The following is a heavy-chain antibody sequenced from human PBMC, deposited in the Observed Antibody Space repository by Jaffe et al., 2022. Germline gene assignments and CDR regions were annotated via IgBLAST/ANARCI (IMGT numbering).Heavy chain of an antibody. D-gene: IGHD6-19*01. Sequence: QVQLVQSGAEVKKPGASVKVSCKASGYTFTGYYMHWVRQAPGQGLEWMGWINPNSGGTNYAQKFQGRVTMTRDTSISTAYMELSRLRSDDTAVYYCARDPLQWLVSPCGWFDPWGQGTLVTVSS. V-gene: IGHV1-2*02. CDR1: GYTFTGYY. CDR3: ARDPLQWLVSPCGWFDP. J-gene: IGHJ5*02. CDR2: INPNSGGT.